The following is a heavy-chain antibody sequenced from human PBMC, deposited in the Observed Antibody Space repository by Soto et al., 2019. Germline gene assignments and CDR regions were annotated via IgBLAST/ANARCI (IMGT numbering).Heavy chain of an antibody. J-gene: IGHJ6*02. CDR1: GYSFTSYW. D-gene: IGHD6-19*01. CDR3: ARLISGSIAVAGTSNGGMDV. CDR2: IYPGDSDT. Sequence: GESLKTSCKGSGYSFTSYWIGWVRQMPGKGLGWVGIIYPGDSDTRYSPSFQGQVTISADKSISTAYLQWSSLKASDTAMYYCARLISGSIAVAGTSNGGMDVWGQGTTVTVSS. V-gene: IGHV5-51*01.